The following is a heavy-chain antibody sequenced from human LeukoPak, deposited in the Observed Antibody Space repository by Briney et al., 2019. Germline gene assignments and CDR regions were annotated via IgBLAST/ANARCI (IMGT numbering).Heavy chain of an antibody. CDR1: GFTFSSYS. Sequence: LRLSCAASGFTFSSYSMNWVRQAPGKGLEWVGYIFYSGSTYYNPSLKSRVTISLDTSENQFSLKLSSVTAADTAVYYCARTKYDSSGYDYWAQGTLVTVSS. V-gene: IGHV4-30-4*08. CDR3: ARTKYDSSGYDY. J-gene: IGHJ4*02. CDR2: IFYSGST. D-gene: IGHD3-22*01.